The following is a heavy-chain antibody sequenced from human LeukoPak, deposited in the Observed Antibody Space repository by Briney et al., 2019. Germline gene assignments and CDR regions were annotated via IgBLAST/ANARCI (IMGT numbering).Heavy chain of an antibody. V-gene: IGHV3-48*03. CDR2: INSGGNTI. CDR3: ARQARSLEAAIPYFDY. J-gene: IGHJ4*02. CDR1: GFTFSSYE. D-gene: IGHD3-3*01. Sequence: SGASLRLSCAASGFTFSSYEMNWVRQAPGKGLEWVSYINSGGNTIYYADSVKGRFTVSRDNAKNSLYLRMSSLRAEDTAVYYCARQARSLEAAIPYFDYWGQGTLVTVSS.